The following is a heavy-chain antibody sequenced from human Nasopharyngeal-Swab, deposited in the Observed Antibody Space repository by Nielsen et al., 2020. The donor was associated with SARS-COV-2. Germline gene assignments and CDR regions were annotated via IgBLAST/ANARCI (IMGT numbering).Heavy chain of an antibody. CDR2: IIHSGST. CDR3: ARGLSGIVPAPILGLGPYYYYYYMDV. Sequence: PGGSAEIIHSGSTNYNPSLKSRVTLSVDTSMNQVSLEVSSVTAADTAVYYCARGLSGIVPAPILGLGPYYYYYYMDVWGKGTTVTVSS. V-gene: IGHV4-34*01. D-gene: IGHD2-2*01. J-gene: IGHJ6*03.